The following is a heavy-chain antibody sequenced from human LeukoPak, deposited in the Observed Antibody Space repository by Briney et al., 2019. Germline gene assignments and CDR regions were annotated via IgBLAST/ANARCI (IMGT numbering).Heavy chain of an antibody. V-gene: IGHV3-23*01. CDR1: GFTFSSYA. J-gene: IGHJ3*02. D-gene: IGHD3-22*01. Sequence: PGGSLRLSCAASGFTFSSYAMSWVRQAPGKGLEWVSAISGSGGSTYYADSVKGRFTISRDNSKNTLYLQMNSLRAEDTAIYYCAKYYYDSSGYYYIWGQGTMVTVSS. CDR3: AKYYYDSSGYYYI. CDR2: ISGSGGST.